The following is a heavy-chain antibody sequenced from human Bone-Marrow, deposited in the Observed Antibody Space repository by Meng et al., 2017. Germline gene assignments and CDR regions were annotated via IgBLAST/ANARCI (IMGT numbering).Heavy chain of an antibody. CDR1: GFTFRSYS. J-gene: IGHJ4*02. D-gene: IGHD5-12*01. CDR2: ISSSSSYI. V-gene: IGHV3-21*01. Sequence: AALVVCGGGWVQPERVLELPFAASGFTFRSYSMNWVPPAPGKGLEWVSSISSSSSYIYYADSVKGRFTISRDNAKNSLYLQLSSLRAEDTAVYYCARLGRRGYDDYWGQGTLVTVSS. CDR3: ARLGRRGYDDY.